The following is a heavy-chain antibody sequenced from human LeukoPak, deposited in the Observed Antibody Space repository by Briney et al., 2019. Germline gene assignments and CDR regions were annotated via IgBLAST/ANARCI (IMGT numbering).Heavy chain of an antibody. CDR1: GFTFGDYA. D-gene: IGHD6-6*01. J-gene: IGHJ6*02. CDR2: IRSKAYGGTT. Sequence: GGSLRLSCTASGFTFGDYAMSWVRQAPGQGLEWGGFIRSKAYGGTTEYAASVKGRFTISRDNSKSIAYLQMNSLKTEDTAVYYCTRVRIAARRYYYYGMDVWGQGTTVTVSS. V-gene: IGHV3-49*04. CDR3: TRVRIAARRYYYYGMDV.